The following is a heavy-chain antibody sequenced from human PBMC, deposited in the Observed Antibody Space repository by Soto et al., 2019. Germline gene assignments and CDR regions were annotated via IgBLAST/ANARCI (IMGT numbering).Heavy chain of an antibody. D-gene: IGHD2-2*01. CDR1: GGTFGSYA. CDR3: AREAPYCTSATCPKFYDMDV. J-gene: IGHJ6*02. CDR2: IIPILNSP. Sequence: QVQLVQSGAEVKKPGSAVKVSCKASGGTFGSYAITWVRRAPGQGLEWVGGIIPILNSPAYAQKFRARAVITADEITNTAYMELNSLRIDDTAVYYCAREAPYCTSATCPKFYDMDVWGQGTTVTVAS. V-gene: IGHV1-69*01.